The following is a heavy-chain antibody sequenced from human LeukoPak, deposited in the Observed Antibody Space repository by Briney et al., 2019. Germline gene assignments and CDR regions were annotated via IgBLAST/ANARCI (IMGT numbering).Heavy chain of an antibody. V-gene: IGHV3-7*01. D-gene: IGHD6-19*01. CDR3: ARDRGSSGWYEFDY. Sequence: GGSLRLSCAASGFTSGTYWMSWVRQAPGEGLEWVANIKQDGSEKYYVDSVRGRFTISRDNAKNSLYLQMNSLRAEDTAVCYCARDRGSSGWYEFDYWGQGTLVTVSS. J-gene: IGHJ4*02. CDR1: GFTSGTYW. CDR2: IKQDGSEK.